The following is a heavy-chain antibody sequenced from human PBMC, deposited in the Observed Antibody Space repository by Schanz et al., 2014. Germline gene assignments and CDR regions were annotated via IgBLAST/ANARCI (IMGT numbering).Heavy chain of an antibody. CDR3: ARHLPGGYNNHGWFDP. D-gene: IGHD4-4*01. V-gene: IGHV4-59*08. Sequence: QVQLQESGPGLVKPSETLSLTCTVSGGSIRGYYCSWIRQPPGKGLEWIGYVHSSGSTNYNSSLKRRVPISADTSKNQSSLKLRSVTAADTAVYYCARHLPGGYNNHGWFDPWGQGTLVTVSS. CDR1: GGSIRGYY. CDR2: VHSSGST. J-gene: IGHJ5*02.